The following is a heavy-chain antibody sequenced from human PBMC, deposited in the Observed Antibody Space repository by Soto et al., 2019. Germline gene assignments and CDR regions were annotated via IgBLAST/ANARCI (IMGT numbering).Heavy chain of an antibody. V-gene: IGHV3-23*01. Sequence: GGSLRLSCAASGFPFRSYTMNWVRQSPGKGLEWVSGISGSGASKYSADSVKGRFTISRENSLDTLYLQMNSLRAEDTAVYYCARDGTRYYYDSSGYSTLDYYYGMDVWGQGTTVTVSS. CDR2: ISGSGASK. CDR1: GFPFRSYT. D-gene: IGHD3-22*01. J-gene: IGHJ6*02. CDR3: ARDGTRYYYDSSGYSTLDYYYGMDV.